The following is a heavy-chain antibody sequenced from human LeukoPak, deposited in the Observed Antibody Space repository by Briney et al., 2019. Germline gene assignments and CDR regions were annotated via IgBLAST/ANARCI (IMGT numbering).Heavy chain of an antibody. CDR2: IIPIFGTA. J-gene: IGHJ4*02. Sequence: SVKVSCKASGGTFSSYAISWVRQAPGQGLEWMGGIIPIFGTANYAQKFQGRVTITADASTSTAYIELSSLRSEDTAVYYCARLPDYGDYGDDYWGQGTLVTVSS. D-gene: IGHD4-17*01. CDR1: GGTFSSYA. V-gene: IGHV1-69*01. CDR3: ARLPDYGDYGDDY.